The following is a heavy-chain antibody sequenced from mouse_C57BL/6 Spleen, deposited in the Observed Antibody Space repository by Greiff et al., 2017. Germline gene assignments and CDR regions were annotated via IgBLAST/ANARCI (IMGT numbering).Heavy chain of an antibody. CDR2: IYPGDGDT. D-gene: IGHD1-1*01. CDR1: GYAFSSSW. CDR3: ARNENYYGYFDY. J-gene: IGHJ2*01. V-gene: IGHV1-82*01. Sequence: QVQLKESGPELVKPGASVKISCKASGYAFSSSWMNWVKQRPGKGLEWIGRIYPGDGDTNYNGKFKGKATLTADKSSSTAYMQLSSLTSEDSAVYFCARNENYYGYFDYWGQGTTLTVSS.